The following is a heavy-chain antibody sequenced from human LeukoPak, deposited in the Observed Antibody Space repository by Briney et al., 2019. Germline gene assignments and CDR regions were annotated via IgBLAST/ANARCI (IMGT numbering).Heavy chain of an antibody. V-gene: IGHV3-48*02. D-gene: IGHD5-12*01. CDR1: GFTFSSYS. CDR3: ARDDSGYGYGEADY. J-gene: IGHJ4*02. CDR2: ISSSSSTI. Sequence: GGSLRLSCAASGFTFSSYSMNWVRQAPGKGLEWVSYISSSSSTIYYADSVKGRFTISRDNAKNSLYLQMNSLRDEDTAVYYCARDDSGYGYGEADYWGQGTLVTVSS.